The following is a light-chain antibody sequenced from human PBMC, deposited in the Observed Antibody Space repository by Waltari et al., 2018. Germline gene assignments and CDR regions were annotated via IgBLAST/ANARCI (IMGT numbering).Light chain of an antibody. CDR3: AEALQSVT. CDR2: LGS. CDR1: QSLLDNNGYNY. V-gene: IGKV2-28*01. Sequence: DIVMTQSPLSLPVTPGEPASISCRSSQSLLDNNGYNYLDWYLQKPGQSPQILIYLGSNRASGVPDRFIGSGSGTDFTLKISRVEAEDAGVYYCAEALQSVTFGQGTRLEIK. J-gene: IGKJ5*01.